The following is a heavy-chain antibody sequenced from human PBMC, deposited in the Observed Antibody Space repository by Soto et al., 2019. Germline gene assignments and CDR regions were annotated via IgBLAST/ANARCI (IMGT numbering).Heavy chain of an antibody. J-gene: IGHJ4*02. V-gene: IGHV3-23*01. Sequence: EVQLLESGGGLVQPGGSLRLSCAASGFTFSSYAMSWVRQAPGKGLEWVSAISGATSSTYYADSVKGRFTISRDNSKNTPYQQMNRLRAEDTPVYYCAKERWAAAGTPTLDYWGQGTLVTVSS. CDR1: GFTFSSYA. D-gene: IGHD6-13*01. CDR2: ISGATSST. CDR3: AKERWAAAGTPTLDY.